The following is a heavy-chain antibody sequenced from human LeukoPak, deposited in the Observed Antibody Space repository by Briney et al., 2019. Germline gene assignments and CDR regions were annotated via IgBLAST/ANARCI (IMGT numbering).Heavy chain of an antibody. CDR3: ARQGGYDYEGSDY. V-gene: IGHV5-51*01. CDR1: GYSFTSCW. D-gene: IGHD5-12*01. J-gene: IGHJ4*02. CDR2: IYPGDSDT. Sequence: PGESLKISCKGSGYSFTSCWIGWVRQMPGKGLEWMGTIYPGDSDTRYSPSFQGQVTISADKSISTAYLQWSSLKASDTAMYYCARQGGYDYEGSDYWGQGTLVTVST.